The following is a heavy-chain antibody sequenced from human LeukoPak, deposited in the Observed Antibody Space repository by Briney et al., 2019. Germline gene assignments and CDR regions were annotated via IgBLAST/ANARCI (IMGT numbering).Heavy chain of an antibody. D-gene: IGHD6-13*01. J-gene: IGHJ4*02. CDR1: GGSFSGYY. Sequence: PSETLSLTCAVYGGSFSGYYWSWIRQPPGKGLEWIGVINHSGSTNYNPSLKSRVTISVDTSKNQFSLKLSSVTAADTAVYYCARDRYSSSWYFFDYWGQGTLVTVSS. CDR2: INHSGST. V-gene: IGHV4-34*01. CDR3: ARDRYSSSWYFFDY.